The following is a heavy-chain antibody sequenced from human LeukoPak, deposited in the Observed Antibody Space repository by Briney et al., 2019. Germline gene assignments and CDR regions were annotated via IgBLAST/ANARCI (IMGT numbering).Heavy chain of an antibody. D-gene: IGHD3-9*01. CDR3: ARLNYDILTGYYYYDY. V-gene: IGHV3-74*01. CDR1: GFTFSNYW. J-gene: IGHJ4*02. Sequence: GRSLRLSCAASGFTFSNYWIHWVRQAPGRGRVWVSRINSDGRSTTYADSVKGRFTISRDNAKNTLYLQMNSLRADDTAVYYCARLNYDILTGYYYYDYWGQGTLVTVSS. CDR2: INSDGRST.